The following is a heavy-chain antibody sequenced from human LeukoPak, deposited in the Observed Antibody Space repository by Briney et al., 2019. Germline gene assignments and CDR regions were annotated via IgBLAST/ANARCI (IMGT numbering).Heavy chain of an antibody. V-gene: IGHV3-74*01. Sequence: GGSLRLSCAASGFTFSNYWMHWVRQTPGKGLVWVSRINSDASVTTYADSVKGRFTISRDNAKNTLYLQMNSLRAEDTAVYYCAKSSGWYGYWGQGTLVTVSS. J-gene: IGHJ4*02. CDR1: GFTFSNYW. CDR2: INSDASVT. D-gene: IGHD6-19*01. CDR3: AKSSGWYGY.